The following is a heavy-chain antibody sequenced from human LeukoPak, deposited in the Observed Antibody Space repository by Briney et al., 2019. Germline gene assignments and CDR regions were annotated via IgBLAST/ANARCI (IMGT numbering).Heavy chain of an antibody. CDR2: IYYSGST. CDR1: GVSISSYY. J-gene: IGHJ4*02. Sequence: SETLSLTCTVSGVSISSYYWSWIRQPPGKGLEWIGYIYYSGSTNYNPSLKSRVTISVDTSKSQFSLKLSSVTAADTAVYYCARALKNYYDSSGYLDYWGQGTLVTVSS. V-gene: IGHV4-59*01. D-gene: IGHD3-22*01. CDR3: ARALKNYYDSSGYLDY.